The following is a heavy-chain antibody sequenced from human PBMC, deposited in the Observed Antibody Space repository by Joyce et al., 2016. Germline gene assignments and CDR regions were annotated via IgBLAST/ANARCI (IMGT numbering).Heavy chain of an antibody. CDR2: ISSDGSNK. CDR3: ARGTTVTRMGNWFDP. Sequence: QVQLVESGGGVGQPGRSLTLSCAASGVSFSQFSSVWIRQAPGKGLEWAAVISSDGSNKYYADSAKGRFIISRDNSKNTLNLQMTGLRSDDTGVYYCARGTTVTRMGNWFDPWGQGTLVTVSS. CDR1: GVSFSQFS. J-gene: IGHJ5*02. V-gene: IGHV3-30-3*01. D-gene: IGHD4-17*01.